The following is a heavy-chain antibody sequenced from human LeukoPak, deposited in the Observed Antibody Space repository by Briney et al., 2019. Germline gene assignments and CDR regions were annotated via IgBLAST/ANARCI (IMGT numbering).Heavy chain of an antibody. CDR2: MNPNSGNT. V-gene: IGHV1-8*01. CDR3: ARGHKAIFGVVKDYYYMDV. CDR1: RYTFTSYD. D-gene: IGHD3-3*01. Sequence: ASVKVSCKASRYTFTSYDINWVRQATGQGLEWMGWMNPNSGNTGYAQKFQGRVTMTRNTSISTAYMELSSLRSEDTAVYYCARGHKAIFGVVKDYYYMDVWGKGTTVTVSS. J-gene: IGHJ6*03.